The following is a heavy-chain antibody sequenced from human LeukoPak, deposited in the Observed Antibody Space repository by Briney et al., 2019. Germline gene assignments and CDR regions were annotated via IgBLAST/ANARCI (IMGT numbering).Heavy chain of an antibody. J-gene: IGHJ6*03. D-gene: IGHD4-17*01. V-gene: IGHV4-34*01. CDR2: INHSGST. CDR3: ARVSKGDYAYYYYYMDV. Sequence: SETLSLTCAVYGGSFSGYYWSWIRQPPGKGLEWIGEINHSGSTNYNPSLKSRVTISVDTSKNQFSLKLSSVTAADTAVYYCARVSKGDYAYYYYYMDVWGKGTTVTISS. CDR1: GGSFSGYY.